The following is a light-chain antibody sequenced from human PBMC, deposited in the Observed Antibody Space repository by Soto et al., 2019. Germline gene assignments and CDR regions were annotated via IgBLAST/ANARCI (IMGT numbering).Light chain of an antibody. V-gene: IGKV3-11*01. CDR2: SAS. CDR3: QQRSSWPYT. J-gene: IGKJ2*01. Sequence: EVVLTQSPATLSLSPGERATLTCRASQSVSGYLAWYQHKPGQIPRPLVYSASKRAPGTLARFSGSGSGTDFTLTISSLEPEDFTVYYCQQRSSWPYTFGPGTKLEI. CDR1: QSVSGY.